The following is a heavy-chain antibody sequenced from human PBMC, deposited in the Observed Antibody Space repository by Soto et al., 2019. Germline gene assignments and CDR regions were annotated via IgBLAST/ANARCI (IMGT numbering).Heavy chain of an antibody. D-gene: IGHD6-6*01. CDR2: IYPGDSDT. J-gene: IGHJ5*02. CDR3: ARQRLEYSSSSEWFDP. CDR1: GYSFTSYW. V-gene: IGHV5-51*01. Sequence: XESLKISCKGSGYSFTSYWIGWVRQMPGKGLEWMGIIYPGDSDTRYSPSFQGQVTISADKSISTAYLQWSSLKASDTAMYYCARQRLEYSSSSEWFDPWGQGTLVTVSS.